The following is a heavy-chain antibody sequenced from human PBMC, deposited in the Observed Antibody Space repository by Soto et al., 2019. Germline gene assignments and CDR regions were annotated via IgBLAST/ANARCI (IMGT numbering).Heavy chain of an antibody. CDR3: ARDTWAFLYRSRWPPSTGGNYYRMDV. D-gene: IGHD6-13*01. Sequence: LSLTCTVSGGSFSSGSYYWSWIRQPPGKGLEWIGSIYYSGSTNYNPSLKSRVTISVDKSKNQFSLKLSSVTAADTAVYYCARDTWAFLYRSRWPPSTGGNYYRMDVWGQGTTVTVSS. J-gene: IGHJ6*02. CDR1: GGSFSSGSYY. V-gene: IGHV4-61*01. CDR2: IYYSGST.